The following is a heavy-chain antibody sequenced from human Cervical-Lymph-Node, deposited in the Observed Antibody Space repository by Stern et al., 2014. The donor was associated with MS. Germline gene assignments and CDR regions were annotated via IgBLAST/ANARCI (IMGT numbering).Heavy chain of an antibody. CDR1: GFTFSRYA. V-gene: IGHV3-23*04. D-gene: IGHD4-17*01. CDR3: AKSTVTSLSDY. CDR2: IGGSGGSK. Sequence: VQLEESGGGFVQPGGSLRLPCAASGFTFSRYALSWVRQAPGKGLAWVSAIGGSGGSKYYPDSVQGRVTISRDNLQNSLNLQMHSLRAEDTAVYYCAKSTVTSLSDYWGQGTLVTVSS. J-gene: IGHJ4*02.